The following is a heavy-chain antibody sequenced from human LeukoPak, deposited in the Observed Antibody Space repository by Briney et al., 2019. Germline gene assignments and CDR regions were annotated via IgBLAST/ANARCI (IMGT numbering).Heavy chain of an antibody. V-gene: IGHV3-23*01. D-gene: IGHD3-22*01. CDR1: GFTFSSYG. CDR3: TTDLWYYYDSSGYPKDDY. CDR2: ISGSGGST. J-gene: IGHJ4*02. Sequence: GGSLRLSRAASGFTFSSYGMSWVRQAPGKGLEWVSAISGSGGSTYYADSVKGRFTISRDNSKNTLYLQMNSLKTEDTAVYYCTTDLWYYYDSSGYPKDDYWGQGTLVTVSS.